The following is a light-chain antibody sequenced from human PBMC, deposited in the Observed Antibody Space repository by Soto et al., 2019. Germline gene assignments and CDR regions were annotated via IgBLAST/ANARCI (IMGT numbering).Light chain of an antibody. Sequence: EIVLTQSPGTLSLSPGERATLSCRASQSVSVNSLAWYQQKGGQAPRLFIYAASTRATGVPDRFSGTGSGTDFALTISRLETDDSAVYYCQQYGGSPFTFGPGTKVDIK. CDR3: QQYGGSPFT. J-gene: IGKJ3*01. CDR1: QSVSVNS. CDR2: AAS. V-gene: IGKV3-20*01.